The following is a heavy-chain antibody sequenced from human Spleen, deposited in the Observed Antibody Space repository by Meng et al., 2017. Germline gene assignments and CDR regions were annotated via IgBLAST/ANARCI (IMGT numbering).Heavy chain of an antibody. J-gene: IGHJ4*02. CDR2: INHSGST. CDR3: ARGPTTMAHDFDY. CDR1: GGSFRDYY. D-gene: IGHD4-11*01. V-gene: IGHV4-34*01. Sequence: GPGLLKPSETLSLACFVSGGSFRDYYWSWFRQPPGKGLEWIGEINHSGSTNYNPSLESRATISVDTSQNNLSLKLSSVTAADSAVYYCARGPTTMAHDFDYWGQGTLVTVSS.